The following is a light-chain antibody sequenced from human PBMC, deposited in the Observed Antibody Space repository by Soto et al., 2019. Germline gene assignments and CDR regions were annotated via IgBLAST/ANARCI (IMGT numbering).Light chain of an antibody. CDR2: END. V-gene: IGLV1-51*02. CDR3: GTCDRRLSIFV. CDR1: SSNIGNYY. Sequence: QSVLTQPPSVSAAPGQKVTMSCSGGSSNIGNYYVSWHQQLPGTAPKLLIYENDKRPSGIPHRFSGSKSGTSATLGITGLQTRYETDYYCGTCDRRLSIFVFGTGIKVTVL. J-gene: IGLJ1*01.